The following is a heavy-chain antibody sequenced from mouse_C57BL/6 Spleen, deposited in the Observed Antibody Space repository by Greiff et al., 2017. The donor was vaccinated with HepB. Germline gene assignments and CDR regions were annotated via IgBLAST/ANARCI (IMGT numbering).Heavy chain of an antibody. V-gene: IGHV1-82*01. Sequence: VQLQQSGPELVKPGASVKISCKASGYAFSSSWMNWVKQRPGKGLEWIGRIYPGDGDTNYNGKFKGKATLTADKSSSTAYMQLSSLTSEDSAVYFCARSGVYYYGSAYARDYWGQGTSVTVSS. CDR3: ARSGVYYYGSAYARDY. CDR2: IYPGDGDT. J-gene: IGHJ4*01. D-gene: IGHD1-1*01. CDR1: GYAFSSSW.